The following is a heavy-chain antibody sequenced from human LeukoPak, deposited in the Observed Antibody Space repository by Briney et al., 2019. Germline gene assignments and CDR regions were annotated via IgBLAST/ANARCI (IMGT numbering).Heavy chain of an antibody. D-gene: IGHD4-23*01. CDR3: ASYYGGNSGKSGFDI. J-gene: IGHJ3*02. Sequence: ETLSLTCAVYGGSFSGYYWSWIRQPPGKGLEWIGEINHSGSTNYNPSLKSRVTISVDTSKNQFSLKLSSVTAADTAVYYCASYYGGNSGKSGFDIWGQGTMVTVSS. V-gene: IGHV4-34*01. CDR1: GGSFSGYY. CDR2: INHSGST.